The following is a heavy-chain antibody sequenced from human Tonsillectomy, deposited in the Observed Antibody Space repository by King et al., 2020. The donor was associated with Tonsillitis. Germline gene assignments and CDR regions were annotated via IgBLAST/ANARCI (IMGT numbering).Heavy chain of an antibody. J-gene: IGHJ4*02. CDR2: IGGSGTST. CDR3: AKLRWLQAFDY. CDR1: GFTFSSYA. Sequence: VQLVESGGGLVQPGGSLRLSCAASGFTFSSYAMNWVRQAPGKGLEWVSAIGGSGTSTHYADSVKGRFTISRDDSNNTQYLQMNSLRAEDTAVYYCAKLRWLQAFDYWGQGTLVTVSS. V-gene: IGHV3-23*04. D-gene: IGHD5-24*01.